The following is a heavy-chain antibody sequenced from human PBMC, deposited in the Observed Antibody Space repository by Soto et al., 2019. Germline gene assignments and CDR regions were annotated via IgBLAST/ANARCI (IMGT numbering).Heavy chain of an antibody. CDR3: AKDPGQGYNSDYYYYGMDV. J-gene: IGHJ6*02. D-gene: IGHD5-12*01. CDR2: ISYDGSNK. Sequence: GGSLRLSCAASGFTFSSYGMHWVRQAPGKGLEWVAVISYDGSNKYYADSVKGRFTISRDNSKNTLYLQMNSLRAEDTAVYYCAKDPGQGYNSDYYYYGMDVWGQGTTVTVSS. V-gene: IGHV3-30*18. CDR1: GFTFSSYG.